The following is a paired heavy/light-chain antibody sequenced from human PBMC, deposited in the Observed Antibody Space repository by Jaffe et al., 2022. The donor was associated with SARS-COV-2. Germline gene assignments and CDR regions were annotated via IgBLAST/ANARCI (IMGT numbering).Heavy chain of an antibody. D-gene: IGHD1-1*01. CDR3: ARDGTAPGRGQYNYYGMDV. CDR1: GGSVSSGSYY. J-gene: IGHJ6*02. CDR2: IYTSGGT. V-gene: IGHV4-61*02. Sequence: QVQLQESGPGLVKASQTLSLTCIVSGGSVSSGSYYWSWIRQPAGKGLEWIGRIYTSGGTNYNPSLKGRVTTSVDTSKNQFSLKLSSVTAADTAVYYCARDGTAPGRGQYNYYGMDVWGQGTTVTVSS.
Light chain of an antibody. Sequence: QSVLTQPPSASGTPGQRVTISCSGSSSNIGSNYVYWYQHLPGAAPKLLIYRDNQRPSGVPDRFSGSKSGTSASLAISGLRSEDEADYYCATWDDSLSAYVFGTGTKVTVL. CDR2: RDN. CDR3: ATWDDSLSAYV. CDR1: SSNIGSNY. V-gene: IGLV1-47*01. J-gene: IGLJ1*01.